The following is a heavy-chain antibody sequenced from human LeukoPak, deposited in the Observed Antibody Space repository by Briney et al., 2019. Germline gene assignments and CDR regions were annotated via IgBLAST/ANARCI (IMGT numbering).Heavy chain of an antibody. V-gene: IGHV1-18*04. CDR2: ISAYNGNT. Sequence: ASVKVSCKASGYPFTSYGISWVRQAPGQGLEWMRWISAYNGNTNYAQKLQGRVTMTTDTSTSTAYMELRSLRSDDTAVYYCASVTGYYGSGSLDAFDIWGQGTMVTVSS. D-gene: IGHD3-10*01. CDR3: ASVTGYYGSGSLDAFDI. J-gene: IGHJ3*02. CDR1: GYPFTSYG.